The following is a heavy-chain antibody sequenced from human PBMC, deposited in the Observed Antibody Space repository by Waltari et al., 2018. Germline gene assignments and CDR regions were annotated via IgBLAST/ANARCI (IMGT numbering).Heavy chain of an antibody. CDR1: GGSISRYY. CDR2: IYYSGRT. CDR3: ARIHSSGWLFDY. V-gene: IGHV4-59*01. J-gene: IGHJ4*02. Sequence: QLQLQESGPGLVKPSETLSLTCTVSGGSISRYYWSFIRQPPGKGLAWIGYIYYSGRTNYNPSLKSRVTISVDTSKNQFSLKLSSVTAADTAVYYCARIHSSGWLFDYWGQGTLVTVSS. D-gene: IGHD6-19*01.